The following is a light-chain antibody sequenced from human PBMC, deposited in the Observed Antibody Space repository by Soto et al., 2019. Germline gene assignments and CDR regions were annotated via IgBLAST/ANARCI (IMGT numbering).Light chain of an antibody. CDR1: QSVSNN. CDR2: GAS. J-gene: IGKJ1*01. Sequence: EIVLTHSPGTLSLSPGERATLSCRASQSVSNNYLAWYQQKPGQAPRLLIYGASTRATGIPARFSGSGSGTEFTLTISSLQSEDFAVYYCQQYNNWPRTFGQGTKVDIK. V-gene: IGKV3-15*01. CDR3: QQYNNWPRT.